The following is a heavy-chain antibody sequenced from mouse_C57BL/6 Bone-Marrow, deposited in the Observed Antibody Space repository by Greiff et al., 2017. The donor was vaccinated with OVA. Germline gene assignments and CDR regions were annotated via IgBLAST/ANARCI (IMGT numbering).Heavy chain of an antibody. Sequence: EVQVVESGGDLVKPGGSLKLSCAASGFTFSSYGMSWVRQTPDKRLEWVATISSGGSYTYYPDSVKGRFTISRDNAKNTLYLQMSSLKSEDTAMYYCAILYSNYVGWFAYWGQGTLVTVSA. CDR1: GFTFSSYG. J-gene: IGHJ3*01. CDR2: ISSGGSYT. V-gene: IGHV5-6*01. D-gene: IGHD2-5*01. CDR3: AILYSNYVGWFAY.